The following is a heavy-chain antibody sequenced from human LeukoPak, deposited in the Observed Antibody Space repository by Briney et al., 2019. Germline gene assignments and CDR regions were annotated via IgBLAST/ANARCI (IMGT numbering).Heavy chain of an antibody. D-gene: IGHD4-23*01. J-gene: IGHJ4*02. CDR1: GFTFRSYE. V-gene: IGHV3-48*03. CDR3: ARFGYGGKVDY. Sequence: GGSLRLSCAASGFTFRSYEMNWVRQAPGKGLEWVSYISSSGSTIYYADPVKGRFTISRDNAKNSLFLQMNSLRAEDTALYYCARFGYGGKVDYWGQGTLVTVSS. CDR2: ISSSGSTI.